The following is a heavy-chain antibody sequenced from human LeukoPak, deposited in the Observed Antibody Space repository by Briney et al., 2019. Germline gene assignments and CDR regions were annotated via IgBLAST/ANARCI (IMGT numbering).Heavy chain of an antibody. Sequence: SVKVSCKASGGTFSSYAISWVRQAPGQGLEWMGGIIHIFGTANYAQKFQGRVTITAGKSTSTAYMELSSLRSEDTAVYYCARAVTGMTGFDYWGQGTLVTVSS. V-gene: IGHV1-69*06. J-gene: IGHJ4*02. CDR1: GGTFSSYA. CDR3: ARAVTGMTGFDY. CDR2: IIHIFGTA. D-gene: IGHD1-20*01.